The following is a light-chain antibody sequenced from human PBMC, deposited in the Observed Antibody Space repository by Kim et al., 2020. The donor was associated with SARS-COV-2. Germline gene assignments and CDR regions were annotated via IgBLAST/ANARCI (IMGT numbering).Light chain of an antibody. CDR2: QDS. CDR1: KLGDKY. Sequence: VSRSPGQTASITCSGDKLGDKYACWYQQKPGQSPVLVIYQDSKRPSGIPERFSGSNSGNTATLTISGTQAMDEADYYCQAWDSSTAFGGGTQLTVL. J-gene: IGLJ2*01. V-gene: IGLV3-1*01. CDR3: QAWDSSTA.